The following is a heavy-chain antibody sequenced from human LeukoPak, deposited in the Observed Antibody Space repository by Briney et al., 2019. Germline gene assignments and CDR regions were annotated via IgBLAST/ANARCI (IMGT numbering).Heavy chain of an antibody. V-gene: IGHV1-46*01. CDR1: GYTFTSYY. D-gene: IGHD1-26*01. CDR3: AREGLVGASSI. Sequence: ASVKVSCKASGYTFTSYYMHWVRQAPGQGLEWMGIINPSGGSTSYAQKFQGRVTMTRDTSTSIVYMELSSLRSEDTAVYYCAREGLVGASSIWGQGTLVTVSS. CDR2: INPSGGST. J-gene: IGHJ4*02.